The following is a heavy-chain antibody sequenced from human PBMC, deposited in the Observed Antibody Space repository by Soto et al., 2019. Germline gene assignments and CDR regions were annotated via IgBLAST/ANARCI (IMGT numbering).Heavy chain of an antibody. Sequence: QTLSLTCFISGDSVASNRATWNWVRQSPSRGLEWLGRTYYRSKWRSDYSLSVNSRITINPDTSKNQLSLQLSSVTPDDAAIYYCVRGVDSSFDYWGQGTLVTVSS. CDR1: GDSVASNRAT. J-gene: IGHJ4*02. D-gene: IGHD6-13*01. CDR2: TYYRSKWRS. CDR3: VRGVDSSFDY. V-gene: IGHV6-1*01.